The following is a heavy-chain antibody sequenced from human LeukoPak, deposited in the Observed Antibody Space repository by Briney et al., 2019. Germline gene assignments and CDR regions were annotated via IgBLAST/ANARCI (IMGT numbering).Heavy chain of an antibody. CDR2: IYPGDSNT. Sequence: RGESLKISCKGSGYSFPSHWIGWVRQMPGKGLEWMGIIYPGDSNTRYGPSFQGQVTISADKSNSTAYLQWSSLKASDTAMYYCAKGEGFGIAVAGTGFGFGIDAFDIWGQGTMVTVSS. CDR1: GYSFPSHW. J-gene: IGHJ3*02. CDR3: AKGEGFGIAVAGTGFGFGIDAFDI. V-gene: IGHV5-51*01. D-gene: IGHD6-19*01.